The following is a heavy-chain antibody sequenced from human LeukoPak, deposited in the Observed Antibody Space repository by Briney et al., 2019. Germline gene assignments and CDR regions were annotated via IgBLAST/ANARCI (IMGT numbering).Heavy chain of an antibody. V-gene: IGHV4-38-2*01. CDR1: GYSISSGYY. CDR2: IYHSGST. J-gene: IGHJ4*02. CDR3: ASNRNTPEKSLDY. Sequence: SETLSLTCAVSGYSISSGYYWGWIRQPPGKGLEGIGIIYHSGSTYYNPPLKRRVTISRGTAKNQFSLKLSSVTAEDTAVYYCASNRNTPEKSLDYWGQGTLVTVSS. D-gene: IGHD1-14*01.